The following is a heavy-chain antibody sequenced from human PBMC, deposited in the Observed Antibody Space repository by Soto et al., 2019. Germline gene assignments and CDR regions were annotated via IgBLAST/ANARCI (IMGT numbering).Heavy chain of an antibody. D-gene: IGHD6-19*01. Sequence: EVQLVESGGGLVKPGGSQRLSCATSGFDFSIAWMSGVRQVPGKGLEWVGRIKSKTDGGTAEYVGPVKGRFTISRDDSRDTLYLQMSSLKSEDTGMYYCTTGYTSGWYGWGQGTLVTVSS. CDR1: GFDFSIAW. J-gene: IGHJ4*02. CDR3: TTGYTSGWYG. V-gene: IGHV3-15*01. CDR2: IKSKTDGGTA.